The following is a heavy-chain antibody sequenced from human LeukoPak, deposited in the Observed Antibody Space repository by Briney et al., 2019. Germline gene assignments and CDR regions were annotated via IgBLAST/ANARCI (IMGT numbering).Heavy chain of an antibody. CDR2: ISYDGSNK. V-gene: IGHV3-30-3*01. J-gene: IGHJ4*02. D-gene: IGHD3-22*01. Sequence: GGSLRLSCAASGFTFSSYAMHWVRQAPGKGLEWVAVISYDGSNKYYADSVKGRFTISRDNSKNTLYLQMNSLRAEDTAVYYCARDRRSSGYYEATLVYWGQGTLVTVSS. CDR3: ARDRRSSGYYEATLVY. CDR1: GFTFSSYA.